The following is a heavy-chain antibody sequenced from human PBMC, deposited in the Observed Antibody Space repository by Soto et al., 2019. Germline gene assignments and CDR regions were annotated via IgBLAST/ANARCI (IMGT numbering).Heavy chain of an antibody. CDR2: ISGSGGST. CDR1: GFTFSSYA. Sequence: EVQLLESGGGLVQPGGSLRLSCAASGFTFSSYAMSWVRQAPGKGLEWVSAISGSGGSTYYADSVKGRFTISRDNPKNTMYLQMNSLRAEDTAVYYCAKDQEGSGSYYTPNYYYGMDVWGQGTTVTVSS. D-gene: IGHD3-10*01. CDR3: AKDQEGSGSYYTPNYYYGMDV. J-gene: IGHJ6*02. V-gene: IGHV3-23*01.